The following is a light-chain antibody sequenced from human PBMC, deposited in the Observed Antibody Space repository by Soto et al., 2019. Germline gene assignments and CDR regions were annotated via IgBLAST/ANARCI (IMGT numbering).Light chain of an antibody. CDR2: GAS. CDR3: QQYTNWPPIYT. J-gene: IGKJ2*01. V-gene: IGKV3-15*01. CDR1: HSVSIN. Sequence: ILLTQSPATLSVSPGERATLSCRASHSVSINLAWYQQKPGQSPRLLIFGASTRAAGVPARFSGSGSVTDFTLTISSLQSEDSAVYYCQQYTNWPPIYTFGQGTKL.